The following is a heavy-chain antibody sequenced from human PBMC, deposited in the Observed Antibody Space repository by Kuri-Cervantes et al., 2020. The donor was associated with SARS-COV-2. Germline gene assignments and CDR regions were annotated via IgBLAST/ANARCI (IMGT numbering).Heavy chain of an antibody. Sequence: GGSLRLSCAASGFTFSSYSMNWVRQAPGKGLEWVSSISSSDSYIYYADSVKGRFTISRDNAKNSLYLQMNSLRAEDAAVYYCARDHYYYYGMDVWGQGTKVTVSS. J-gene: IGHJ6*02. CDR2: ISSSDSYI. CDR3: ARDHYYYYGMDV. CDR1: GFTFSSYS. V-gene: IGHV3-21*04.